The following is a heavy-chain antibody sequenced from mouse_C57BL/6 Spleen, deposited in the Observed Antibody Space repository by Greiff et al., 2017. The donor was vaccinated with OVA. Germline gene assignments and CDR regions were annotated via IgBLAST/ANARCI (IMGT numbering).Heavy chain of an antibody. J-gene: IGHJ3*01. CDR1: GFTFSSYA. V-gene: IGHV5-4*01. CDR3: ARDHGAY. CDR2: ISDGGSYT. Sequence: DVKLVESGGGLVKPGGSLKLSCAASGFTFSSYAMSWVRQTPEKRLEWVATISDGGSYTYYPDNVKGRFTISRDNAKNNLYLQMSHLKSEDTAMYYCARDHGAYWGQGTLVTVSA.